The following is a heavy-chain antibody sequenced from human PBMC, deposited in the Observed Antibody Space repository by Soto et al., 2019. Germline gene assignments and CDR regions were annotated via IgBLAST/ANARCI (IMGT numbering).Heavy chain of an antibody. CDR3: ARAARFLVGYCSSTSCTFGGYFDY. CDR1: GGSFSGYY. CDR2: INHCGID. D-gene: IGHD2-2*01. J-gene: IGHJ4*02. Sequence: QVQLQQWGAGLLKPSETLSLTCAVYGGSFSGYYWSWIRQPPGKGLEWIGEINHCGIDNYNPSLKSRVTLSVNTSKNQFSLKLSSVTAADTAVYYCARAARFLVGYCSSTSCTFGGYFDYWGQGTLVTVSS. V-gene: IGHV4-34*01.